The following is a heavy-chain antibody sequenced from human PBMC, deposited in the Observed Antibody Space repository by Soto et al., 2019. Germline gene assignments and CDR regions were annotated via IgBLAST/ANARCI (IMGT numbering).Heavy chain of an antibody. CDR3: ARGLAMTSFGGESWFDP. Sequence: QVQLVQSGAEVKKPGASVKVSCKASGYTFTSYDINWVRQATGQGLEWMGWMNPNSGNTGYAQKCQGRVTMTRNTSISTAYMELSSLRSEDTAVYYCARGLAMTSFGGESWFDPWGQGTLVTVSS. CDR2: MNPNSGNT. V-gene: IGHV1-8*01. J-gene: IGHJ5*02. CDR1: GYTFTSYD. D-gene: IGHD3-16*01.